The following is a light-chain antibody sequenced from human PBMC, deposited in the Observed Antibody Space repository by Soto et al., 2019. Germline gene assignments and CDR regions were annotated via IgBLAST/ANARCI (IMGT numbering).Light chain of an antibody. Sequence: DIQMTHSPSSLSSSVGDIVTITCRASQDITNYLAWFQQRPGKAPKCLIYAAATLPPGAPSIFSGSGQGIDFTLPITSVQPEDFATYYFQQYSTYPPTCGQGTKVVVK. J-gene: IGKJ1*01. V-gene: IGKV1-16*01. CDR1: QDITNY. CDR2: AAA. CDR3: QQYSTYPPT.